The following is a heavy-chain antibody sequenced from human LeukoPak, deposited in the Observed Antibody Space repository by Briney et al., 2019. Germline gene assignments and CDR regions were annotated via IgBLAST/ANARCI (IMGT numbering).Heavy chain of an antibody. J-gene: IGHJ4*02. CDR2: INHSGST. D-gene: IGHD5-12*01. CDR3: AREYSGYELN. V-gene: IGHV4-34*01. CDR1: GFTFSIYT. Sequence: GSLRLSCVASGFTFSIYTMSWVRQAPGKGLEWIGEINHSGSTNYNPSLKSRVTISVDTSKNQFSLKLSSVTAADTAVYYCAREYSGYELNWGQGTLVTVSS.